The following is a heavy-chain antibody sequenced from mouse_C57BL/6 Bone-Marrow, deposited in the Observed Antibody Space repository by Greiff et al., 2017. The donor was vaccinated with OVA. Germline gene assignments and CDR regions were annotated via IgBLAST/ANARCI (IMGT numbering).Heavy chain of an antibody. CDR3: ARIGGNFYYYAMDY. V-gene: IGHV1-4*01. CDR1: GYTFTSYT. Sequence: VKLVESGAELARPGASVKMSCKASGYTFTSYTMHWVKQRPGQGLEWIGYINPSSGYTKYNQKFKDKATLTADKSSSTAYMQLSSLTSEDSAVYYCARIGGNFYYYAMDYWGQGTSVTVSS. CDR2: INPSSGYT. D-gene: IGHD2-1*01. J-gene: IGHJ4*01.